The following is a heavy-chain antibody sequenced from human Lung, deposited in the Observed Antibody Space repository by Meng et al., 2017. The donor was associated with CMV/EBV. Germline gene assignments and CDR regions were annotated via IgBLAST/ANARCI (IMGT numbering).Heavy chain of an antibody. CDR3: ARDLRGYSGYDYPYYYYGTDV. CDR1: GFTFSSYS. V-gene: IGHV3-21*01. D-gene: IGHD5-12*01. CDR2: ISSSSSYI. Sequence: GGSLRLSXAASGFTFSSYSMNWVRQAPGKGLEWVSSISSSSSYIYYADSVKGRFTISRDNAKNSLYLQMNSLRVEDTAVYYCARDLRGYSGYDYPYYYYGTDVWGQGTTVTVSS. J-gene: IGHJ6*02.